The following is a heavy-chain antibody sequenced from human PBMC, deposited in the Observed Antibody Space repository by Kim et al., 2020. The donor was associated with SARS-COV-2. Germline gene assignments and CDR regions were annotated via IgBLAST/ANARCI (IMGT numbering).Heavy chain of an antibody. CDR3: AKESGSYPYQPTRYFDY. J-gene: IGHJ4*02. D-gene: IGHD1-26*01. CDR1: GFTFSSYA. V-gene: IGHV3-23*01. Sequence: GGSLRLSCAASGFTFSSYAMSWVRQAPGKGLEWVSAISGSGGSTYYADSVKGRFTISRDNSKNTLYLQMNSLRAEDTAVYYCAKESGSYPYQPTRYFDYWGQGTLVTVSS. CDR2: ISGSGGST.